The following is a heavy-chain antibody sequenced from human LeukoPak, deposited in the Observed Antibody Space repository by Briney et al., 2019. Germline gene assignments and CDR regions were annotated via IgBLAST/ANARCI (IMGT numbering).Heavy chain of an antibody. J-gene: IGHJ4*02. CDR1: GYTFTSYD. Sequence: EASVKVPCKASGYTFTSYDINWVRQATGQGLEWMGWMNPNSGNTGYAQKFQGRVTMTRNTSISTAYMELSSLRSEDTAVYYCARVAGDSSGYVDYWGQGTQVTVSS. V-gene: IGHV1-8*01. D-gene: IGHD3-22*01. CDR3: ARVAGDSSGYVDY. CDR2: MNPNSGNT.